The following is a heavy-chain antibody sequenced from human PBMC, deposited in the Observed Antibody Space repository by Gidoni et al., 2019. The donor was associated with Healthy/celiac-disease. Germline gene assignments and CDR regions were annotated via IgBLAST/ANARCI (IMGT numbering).Heavy chain of an antibody. CDR3: ARNPVLRFLGGNDY. V-gene: IGHV4-34*01. D-gene: IGHD3-3*01. Sequence: QVQLQQWRTGLLKPSETLPLPCAVYGWSLSGYYWSWIRQPPGKGLEWIGEINHSGSTNYNPSLKSRVTISVDTSKNQFSLKLSSVTAADTAVYYRARNPVLRFLGGNDYWGQGTLVTVSS. CDR1: GWSLSGYY. J-gene: IGHJ4*02. CDR2: INHSGST.